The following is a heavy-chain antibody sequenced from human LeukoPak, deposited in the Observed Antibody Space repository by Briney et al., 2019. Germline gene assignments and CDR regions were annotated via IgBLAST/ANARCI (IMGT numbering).Heavy chain of an antibody. CDR3: ARDRGWLQYIDY. J-gene: IGHJ4*02. Sequence: GGSLRLSCAASGFTFGDYGMSWVRQAPGKGLEWVSSINWNGGNTAYADSVKGRFTISRDTAKDSLYLQLNSLRAEDTALYYCARDRGWLQYIDYWGQGTLVSVSS. V-gene: IGHV3-20*04. CDR1: GFTFGDYG. D-gene: IGHD5-24*01. CDR2: INWNGGNT.